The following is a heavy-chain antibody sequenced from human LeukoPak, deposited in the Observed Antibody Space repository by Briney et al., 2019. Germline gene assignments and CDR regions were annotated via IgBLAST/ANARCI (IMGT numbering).Heavy chain of an antibody. Sequence: SGRSLRLSCAASGFTFSSYGMHWVRQAPGKGLEWVAVIWYDGSNKYYADSVKGRLTISRDNSKNTLYLQMNSLRAEDTAVYYCAGDRGGLDYWGQGTLVTVSS. CDR1: GFTFSSYG. CDR3: AGDRGGLDY. CDR2: IWYDGSNK. D-gene: IGHD4-23*01. V-gene: IGHV3-33*01. J-gene: IGHJ4*02.